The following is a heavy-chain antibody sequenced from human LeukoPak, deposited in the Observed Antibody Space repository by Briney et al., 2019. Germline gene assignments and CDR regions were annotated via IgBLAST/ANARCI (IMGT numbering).Heavy chain of an antibody. CDR2: IIPILGIA. CDR3: ARERAAAGIGWFDP. CDR1: GGTFSSYA. Sequence: SVKVSCKASGGTFSSYAISWVRQAPGQGLEWMGRIIPILGIANYAQKFQGRVTITADKSTSTAYMELSSLRSEDTAVYYCARERAAAGIGWFDPWGQGTLVTVSS. J-gene: IGHJ5*02. D-gene: IGHD6-13*01. V-gene: IGHV1-69*04.